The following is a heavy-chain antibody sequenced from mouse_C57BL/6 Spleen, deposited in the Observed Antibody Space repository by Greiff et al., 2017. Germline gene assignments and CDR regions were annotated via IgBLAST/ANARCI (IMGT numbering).Heavy chain of an antibody. V-gene: IGHV5-6*02. CDR1: GFTFSSYG. D-gene: IGHD1-1*01. J-gene: IGHJ4*01. CDR2: ISSGGSYT. CDR3: ARRSLFITTVVATRGYAMDY. Sequence: DVQLVESGGDLVKPGGSLKLSCAASGFTFSSYGMSWVRQTPDKRLEWVATISSGGSYTYYPDSVKGRFTISRDNAKNTLYLQMSSLKSEDTAMYYCARRSLFITTVVATRGYAMDYWGQGTSVTVSS.